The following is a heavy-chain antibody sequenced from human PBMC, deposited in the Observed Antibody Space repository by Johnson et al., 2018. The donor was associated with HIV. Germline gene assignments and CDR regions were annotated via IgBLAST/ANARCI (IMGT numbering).Heavy chain of an antibody. Sequence: SLILSCAASGFSFDDYAMYWVRQAPGKGLEWVSDISWNSGSTIYYADSVKGRFTISRDNAKNSLYLQMNSLRAEDTALYYCARGALGAFDIWCQGTMVTVSS. CDR3: ARGALGAFDI. CDR1: GFSFDDYA. D-gene: IGHD3-3*02. V-gene: IGHV3-9*01. CDR2: ISWNSGSTI. J-gene: IGHJ3*02.